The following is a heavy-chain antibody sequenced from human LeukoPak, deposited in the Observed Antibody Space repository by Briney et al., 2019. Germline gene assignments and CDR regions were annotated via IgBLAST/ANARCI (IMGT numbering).Heavy chain of an antibody. CDR2: ISAYNGNT. Sequence: GASVKVSCKASGYTFTGYHLHWVRQAPGQGLEWMGWISAYNGNTNYAQKLQGRVTMTTDTSTSTAYMELRSLRSEDTAVYYCARDTRIAAAVPFDYWGQGTLVTVSS. CDR1: GYTFTGYH. CDR3: ARDTRIAAAVPFDY. V-gene: IGHV1-18*04. D-gene: IGHD6-13*01. J-gene: IGHJ4*02.